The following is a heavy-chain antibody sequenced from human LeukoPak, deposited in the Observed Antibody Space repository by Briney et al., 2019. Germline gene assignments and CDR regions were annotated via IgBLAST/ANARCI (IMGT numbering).Heavy chain of an antibody. Sequence: GGSLRLSCAASGFTFSSYWMSWVRQAPGKGLEWVANIKKDGSKKYYVDSVKGRFTISRDNAKNSLYLQMNSLRAEDTAVYYCARTNYDILTGYSLYYYYYYMDVWGKGTTVTVSS. V-gene: IGHV3-7*01. CDR1: GFTFSSYW. CDR3: ARTNYDILTGYSLYYYYYYMDV. CDR2: IKKDGSKK. J-gene: IGHJ6*03. D-gene: IGHD3-9*01.